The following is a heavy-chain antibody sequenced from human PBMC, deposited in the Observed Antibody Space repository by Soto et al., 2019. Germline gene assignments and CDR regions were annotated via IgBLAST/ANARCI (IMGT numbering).Heavy chain of an antibody. Sequence: QVQLVESGGGVVQPGRSLRLSCAASGFTSSNYGMHWVRQAPGKGLEWVAVISYDGSNKYYADSVKGRFTISRDNSKNTLYLQMNSLRAEDTAVYYCAKELGSMIVVVTLDYWGQGTLVTVSS. D-gene: IGHD3-22*01. CDR3: AKELGSMIVVVTLDY. J-gene: IGHJ4*02. CDR1: GFTSSNYG. CDR2: ISYDGSNK. V-gene: IGHV3-30*18.